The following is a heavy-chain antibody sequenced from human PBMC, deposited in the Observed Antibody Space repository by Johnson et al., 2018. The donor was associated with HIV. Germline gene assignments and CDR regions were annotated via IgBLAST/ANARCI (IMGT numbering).Heavy chain of an antibody. J-gene: IGHJ3*02. CDR2: IYSGGST. CDR3: ARWGRWELGDAFDI. D-gene: IGHD1-26*01. V-gene: IGHV3-66*01. CDR1: GFTVKSNY. Sequence: MQLVESGGGLVQPGGSLRLSCAVSGFTVKSNYINWVRQAPGKGLECVSVIYSGGSTYYADSVKGRFTISRDNSKNTLYLQMNSLRAEDTAVYYCARWGRWELGDAFDIWGQGTMVTVSS.